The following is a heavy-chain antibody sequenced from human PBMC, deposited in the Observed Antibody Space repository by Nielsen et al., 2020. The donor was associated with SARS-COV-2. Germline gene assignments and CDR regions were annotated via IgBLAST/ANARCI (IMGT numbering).Heavy chain of an antibody. Sequence: GRFTISRDNSKNTLFLQMNSLRPEDTAVYYCAREFYADSAGSSSIYGMDVWGQGTTVTVSS. J-gene: IGHJ6*02. V-gene: IGHV3-53*05. CDR3: AREFYADSAGSSSIYGMDV. D-gene: IGHD4-17*01.